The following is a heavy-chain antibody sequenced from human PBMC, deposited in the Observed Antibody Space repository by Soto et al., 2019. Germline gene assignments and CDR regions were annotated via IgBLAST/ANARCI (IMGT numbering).Heavy chain of an antibody. CDR1: GFTFSSYA. J-gene: IGHJ4*02. CDR3: AKGGSSSYFDY. V-gene: IGHV3-23*01. D-gene: IGHD2-15*01. CDR2: ISSSGGST. Sequence: EVQLLESGGGLVQPGGSLRLSCAASGFTFSSYAMSWVRQAPGKGLEWVSVISSSGGSTYYADSVKGRLTISRDNSKTTLDLQMNSLRAEDTAVYYCAKGGSSSYFDYWGQGTLVTVSS.